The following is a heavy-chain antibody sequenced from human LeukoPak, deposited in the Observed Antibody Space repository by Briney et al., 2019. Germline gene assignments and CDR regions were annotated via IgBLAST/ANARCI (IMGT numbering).Heavy chain of an antibody. CDR1: GGSISSYY. D-gene: IGHD6-19*01. CDR3: ARSRWLVRWYFDL. V-gene: IGHV4-59*01. Sequence: PSETLSLTCTVSGGSISSYYWSWIRQPPGKGLEWIGCIYYSGSTNYNPSLKRRVTISVDTSKNQFSLKLSSVAAADTAVYYCARSRWLVRWYFDLWGRGTLVTVSS. CDR2: IYYSGST. J-gene: IGHJ2*01.